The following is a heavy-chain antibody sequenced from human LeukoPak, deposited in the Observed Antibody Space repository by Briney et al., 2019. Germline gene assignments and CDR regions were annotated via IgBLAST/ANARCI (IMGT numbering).Heavy chain of an antibody. J-gene: IGHJ4*02. D-gene: IGHD1-26*01. Sequence: GRSLRLSCAASGFTFSSYAMHWVRQAPGKGLEWVSAISGSGGSTYYADSVKGRFTISRDNAKNSLYLQMNSLRAEDTAVYYCARDNTMGATIHCGQGTLVTVSS. CDR1: GFTFSSYA. V-gene: IGHV3-21*01. CDR3: ARDNTMGATIH. CDR2: ISGSGGST.